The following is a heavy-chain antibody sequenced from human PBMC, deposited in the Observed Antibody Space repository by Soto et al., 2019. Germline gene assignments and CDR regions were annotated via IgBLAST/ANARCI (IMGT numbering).Heavy chain of an antibody. CDR2: ISSSGSTI. V-gene: IGHV3-11*01. CDR3: VSGGYGDFAREDY. Sequence: GGSLRLSCAASGFTFSDYYMSWIRQAPGKGLEWVSYISSSGSTIYYADSVKGRFTISRDNAKNSLYLQMNSLRAEDTAVYRCVSGGYGDFAREDYWGQGTLVTVSS. CDR1: GFTFSDYY. J-gene: IGHJ4*02. D-gene: IGHD4-17*01.